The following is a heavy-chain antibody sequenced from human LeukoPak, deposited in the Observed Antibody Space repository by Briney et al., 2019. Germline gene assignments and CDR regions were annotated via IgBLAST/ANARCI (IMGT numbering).Heavy chain of an antibody. D-gene: IGHD3-10*01. J-gene: IGHJ4*02. CDR2: ISRSGSTK. Sequence: GGSLRLSCAASGFTFSDYNMRWIRQAPGKGLEWVSSISRSGSTKYYADSVKGRFTISRDNAKNSLYLQMNSLRAEDTAVYYCARDGNYYGSGSLRGYFDYWGQGTLVTVSS. CDR3: ARDGNYYGSGSLRGYFDY. CDR1: GFTFSDYN. V-gene: IGHV3-11*04.